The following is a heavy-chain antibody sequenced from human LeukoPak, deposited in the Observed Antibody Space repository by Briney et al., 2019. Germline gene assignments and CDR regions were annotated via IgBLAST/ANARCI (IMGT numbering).Heavy chain of an antibody. CDR1: GFNFNTKW. V-gene: IGHV3-7*01. J-gene: IGHJ4*02. CDR3: ADPPSDF. Sequence: GGSLRLSCATSGFNFNTKWMTWVRQAPGKGLEWVTNINQDGSEKYHGDSVKGRFIISRDNAKRSLYLEMSSLRAEDTAVYYCADPPSDFWGQGTLVAVSS. CDR2: INQDGSEK.